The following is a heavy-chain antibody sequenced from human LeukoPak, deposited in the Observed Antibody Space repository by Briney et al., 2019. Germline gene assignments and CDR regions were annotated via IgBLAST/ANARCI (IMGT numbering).Heavy chain of an antibody. CDR2: MNPNSGNT. CDR3: ARGLKPAPYYYYMDV. J-gene: IGHJ6*03. V-gene: IGHV1-8*01. Sequence: ASVKVSCKASGYTFTSYDMNWVRQATGQGLAWMGWMNPNSGNTGYAQKFQGRVTMTRNTSISTAYMELSSLRSEDTAVYYCARGLKPAPYYYYMDVWGKGTTVTVSS. CDR1: GYTFTSYD.